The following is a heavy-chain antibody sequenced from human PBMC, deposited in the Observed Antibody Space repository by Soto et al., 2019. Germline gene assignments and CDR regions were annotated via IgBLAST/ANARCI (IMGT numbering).Heavy chain of an antibody. D-gene: IGHD2-15*01. CDR1: GFTFSSYA. CDR2: ISGSGGST. CDR3: SKDHLVVVAASFDY. V-gene: IGHV3-23*01. J-gene: IGHJ4*02. Sequence: EVQLLESGGGLVQPGGSLRLSCAASGFTFSSYAMSWVRQAPGKGLEWVSAISGSGGSTYYADSVKGRFTISRDNSKNTLYLQMNSLRAEDKAVYYCSKDHLVVVAASFDYWGQGTLVTVSS.